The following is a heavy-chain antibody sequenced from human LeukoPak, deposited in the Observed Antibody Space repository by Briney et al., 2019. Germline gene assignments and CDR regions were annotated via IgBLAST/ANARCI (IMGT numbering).Heavy chain of an antibody. CDR1: GFTFSSYA. V-gene: IGHV3-30*04. CDR2: ISYDGSNK. J-gene: IGHJ6*03. Sequence: PGRSLRLSCAASGFTFSSYAMHWVRQAPGKGLEWMSVISYDGSNKYFADSVKGRFTISRDNSKNTLYLQMNSLRGEDTAVYYCARGQRAHVEWSYYMDVWGKGTPVTVSS. CDR3: ARGQRAHVEWSYYMDV. D-gene: IGHD3-3*01.